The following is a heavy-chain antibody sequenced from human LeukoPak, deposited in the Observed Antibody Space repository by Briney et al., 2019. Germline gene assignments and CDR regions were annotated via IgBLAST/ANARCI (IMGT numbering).Heavy chain of an antibody. V-gene: IGHV4-59*12. J-gene: IGHJ4*02. Sequence: SETLSLTCTVSGGSISSYYWSWIRQPPGKGLEWIGYIFYAGSTYYNPSLKSRVTMSVDTSKNQFSLRLSSVTAVDTAVYYCARIGPILGAAWVDYWGQGTLVSVSS. CDR2: IFYAGST. D-gene: IGHD3-3*02. CDR1: GGSISSYY. CDR3: ARIGPILGAAWVDY.